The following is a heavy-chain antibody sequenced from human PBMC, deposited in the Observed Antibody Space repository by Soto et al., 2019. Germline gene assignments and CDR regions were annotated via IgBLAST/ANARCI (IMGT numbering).Heavy chain of an antibody. CDR1: GFTVSSNY. CDR3: ESRRLYSGSLGY. V-gene: IGHV3-66*01. D-gene: IGHD1-26*01. Sequence: EVQLVESGGGLVQPGGSLRLSCAASGFTVSSNYMSWVRQAPGKGLEWVSVIYSGGSTYYADSVKGRFTISRDNSKNTLYLQMHSVRAEDTAVYDCESRRLYSGSLGYWGQGALVTVSS. CDR2: IYSGGST. J-gene: IGHJ4*02.